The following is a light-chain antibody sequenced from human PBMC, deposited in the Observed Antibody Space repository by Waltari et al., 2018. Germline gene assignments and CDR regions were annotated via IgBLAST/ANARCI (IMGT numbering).Light chain of an antibody. Sequence: DIVMTQSPDSLAVSLGERATINCKSSQSVLYTSNNKNYLAWYQQKPGQPPKLLIYWASTRVSVVPDRFSGSGSGTDFTLTISSLQAEDVAVYHCQQYHSSPSFGQGTRLEIK. V-gene: IGKV4-1*01. J-gene: IGKJ5*01. CDR3: QQYHSSPS. CDR2: WAS. CDR1: QSVLYTSNNKNY.